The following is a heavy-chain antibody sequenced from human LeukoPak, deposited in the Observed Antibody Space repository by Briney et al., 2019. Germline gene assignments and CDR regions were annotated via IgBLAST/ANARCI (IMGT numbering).Heavy chain of an antibody. V-gene: IGHV1-18*01. CDR2: INTYSGNT. D-gene: IGHD3-3*02. Sequence: ASVKVSCKASGYTFTSYAMHWVRQAPGQGLEWMGWINTYSGNTNYAQKFQGRVTMTADTSTSTAYMELRSLRSDDTAVYYCARNSPRDVAGRQFLPGVLALLSQCDNCFDPWGQGTLVSVSS. CDR3: ARNSPRDVAGRQFLPGVLALLSQCDNCFDP. J-gene: IGHJ5*02. CDR1: GYTFTSYA.